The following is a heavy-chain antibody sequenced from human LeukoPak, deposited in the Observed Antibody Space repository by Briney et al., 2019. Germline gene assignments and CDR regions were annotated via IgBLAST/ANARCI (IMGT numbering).Heavy chain of an antibody. V-gene: IGHV4-39*01. CDR2: IYYSGST. J-gene: IGHJ4*02. Sequence: SETLSLTCTVSGGSISSSSYYWGWIRQPPGKGLEWIGSIYYSGSTYYNPSPKSRVTISVDTSKNQFSLKLSSVTAADTAVYYCARGRYCSSTSCYHFDYWGQGTLVTVSS. D-gene: IGHD2-2*01. CDR1: GGSISSSSYY. CDR3: ARGRYCSSTSCYHFDY.